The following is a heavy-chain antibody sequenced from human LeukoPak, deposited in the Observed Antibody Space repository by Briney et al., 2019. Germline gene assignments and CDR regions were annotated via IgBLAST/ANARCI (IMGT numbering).Heavy chain of an antibody. CDR2: IYYGGST. D-gene: IGHD3-3*01. CDR1: GGSISSYY. Sequence: SETLSLTCTVSGGSISSYYWSWIRQPPGKGLEWIGYIYYGGSTNYNPSLKSRVTISVDTSKNQFSLKLSSVTAADTAVYYCARYTIFEFDPWGQGTLVTVSS. J-gene: IGHJ5*02. V-gene: IGHV4-59*01. CDR3: ARYTIFEFDP.